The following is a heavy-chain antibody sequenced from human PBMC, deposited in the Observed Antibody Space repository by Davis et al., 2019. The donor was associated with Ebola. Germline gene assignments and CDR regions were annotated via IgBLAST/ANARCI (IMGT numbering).Heavy chain of an antibody. J-gene: IGHJ4*02. Sequence: GESLKISCKGSGYSFTSYWIGWVRQMPGKGLEWMGIIYPGDSDTRYSPSFQGQVTISADKSISTAYLQWSSLKASDTAMYYCARLSGGVRFLEWLLYPYYWGQGTLVTVSS. CDR2: IYPGDSDT. CDR1: GYSFTSYW. D-gene: IGHD3-3*01. CDR3: ARLSGGVRFLEWLLYPYY. V-gene: IGHV5-51*01.